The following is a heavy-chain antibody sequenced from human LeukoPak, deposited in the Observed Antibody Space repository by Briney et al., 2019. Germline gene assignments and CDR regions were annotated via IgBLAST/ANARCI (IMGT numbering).Heavy chain of an antibody. CDR3: ACSRELREYFDY. D-gene: IGHD1-26*01. V-gene: IGHV4-39*01. CDR1: GGSISSSSYY. J-gene: IGHJ4*02. Sequence: PSETLSLTCTVSGGSISSSSYYWGWIRQPPGKGLEWIGSIYYSGSTYYNPSLKSRVTISVDTSKNQFSLKLSSVTAADTAVYYCACSRELREYFDYWGQGTLVTVSS. CDR2: IYYSGST.